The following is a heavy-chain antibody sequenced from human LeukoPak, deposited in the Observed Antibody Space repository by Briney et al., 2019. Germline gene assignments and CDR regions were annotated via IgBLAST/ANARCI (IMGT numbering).Heavy chain of an antibody. J-gene: IGHJ3*02. Sequence: PSETLSLTCTVSGGSISSRTYYWGWIRRPPGKGLEWIGSVYYSGSTYYNPSLKSRVTISVDTSKNQFSLRLSSVTAADTAVYYCARRNDVFDIWGQGTMVTVSS. CDR3: ARRNDVFDI. V-gene: IGHV4-39*01. CDR1: GGSISSRTYY. CDR2: VYYSGST.